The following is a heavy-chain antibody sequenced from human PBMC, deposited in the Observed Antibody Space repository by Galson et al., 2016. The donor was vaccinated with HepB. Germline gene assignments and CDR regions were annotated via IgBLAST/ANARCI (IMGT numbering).Heavy chain of an antibody. CDR1: GYTFTGYF. CDR2: INPKSGGT. Sequence: SVKVSCKASGYTFTGYFIHWVRQAPGQGLEWMGWINPKSGGTNSAQKFQGRVIMTRDTSINTTYMELTRLKSDDTAVYYCATMSPRGGSLWGQGTLDTVSS. J-gene: IGHJ4*02. D-gene: IGHD3-16*01. CDR3: ATMSPRGGSL. V-gene: IGHV1-2*02.